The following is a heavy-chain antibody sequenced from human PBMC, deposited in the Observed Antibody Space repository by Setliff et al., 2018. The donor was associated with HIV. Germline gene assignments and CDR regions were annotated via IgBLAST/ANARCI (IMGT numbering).Heavy chain of an antibody. Sequence: TXIHDTMNGGXXAPGNGFEWMGGVDPEDGETIYAEKFQGRVTITAEXATDTAYMELNSLRSEDTAVYYXAXHYDILTGYRRPLDYWGQGTLVTVSS. CDR2: VDPEDGET. CDR3: AXHYDILTGYRRPLDY. CDR1: TXIHDT. J-gene: IGHJ4*02. D-gene: IGHD3-9*01. V-gene: IGHV1-69-2*01.